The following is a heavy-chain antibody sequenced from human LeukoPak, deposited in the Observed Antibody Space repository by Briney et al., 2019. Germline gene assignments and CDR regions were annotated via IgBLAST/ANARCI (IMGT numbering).Heavy chain of an antibody. J-gene: IGHJ4*02. CDR3: ARPTQKEYSSGWSY. CDR1: GFTFSSYS. CDR2: ISSSSSYI. D-gene: IGHD6-19*01. V-gene: IGHV3-21*04. Sequence: GGSLRLSCAASGFTFSSYSMNWVRQAPGKGLEWVSSISSSSSYIYYADSVKGRFTISRDNAKNSLYLQMNSLRSEDTAVYYCARPTQKEYSSGWSYWGQGTLVTVSS.